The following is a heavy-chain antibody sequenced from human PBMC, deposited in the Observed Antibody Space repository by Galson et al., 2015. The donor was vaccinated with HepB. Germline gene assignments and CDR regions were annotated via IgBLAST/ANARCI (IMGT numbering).Heavy chain of an antibody. CDR2: IKSKTDGGTT. J-gene: IGHJ4*02. CDR1: GFTFSNAW. D-gene: IGHD3-22*01. CDR3: TTAIRYYYDSSGPEYYFDY. Sequence: SLRLSCAASGFTFSNAWMSWVRQAPGKGLEWVGRIKSKTDGGTTDYAAPVKGRFTISRDDSKNTLYLQMNSLKTEDTAVYYCTTAIRYYYDSSGPEYYFDYWGQGTLVTVS. V-gene: IGHV3-15*01.